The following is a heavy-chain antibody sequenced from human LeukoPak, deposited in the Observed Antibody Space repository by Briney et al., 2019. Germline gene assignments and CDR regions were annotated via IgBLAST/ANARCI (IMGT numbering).Heavy chain of an antibody. J-gene: IGHJ4*02. CDR1: GGSISSYY. CDR3: ARDYLRDYYDSSGPFSN. CDR2: IYTSGST. V-gene: IGHV4-4*07. D-gene: IGHD3-22*01. Sequence: PSETLSLTCTVSGGSISSYYWSWIRQPAGKGLEWIGRIYTSGSTNYNPSLKSRVTTSVDTSKNQFSVKLSSVTAADTAVYYCARDYLRDYYDSSGPFSNWGQGTLVTVSS.